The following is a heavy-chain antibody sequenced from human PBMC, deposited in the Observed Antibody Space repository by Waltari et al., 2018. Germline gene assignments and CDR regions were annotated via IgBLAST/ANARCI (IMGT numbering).Heavy chain of an antibody. D-gene: IGHD1-7*01. CDR2: IYYSGST. J-gene: IGHJ5*02. V-gene: IGHV4-39*07. CDR3: ASYNWNYAWFDP. CDR1: GGSISSGSSY. Sequence: QLQLQESGPGLVKPSETLSLACTVSGGSISSGSSYWGWIRQPPGKGLEWIGTIYYSGSTYYNPSLKSRLTISVDTSKNQFSLNLSSVTAADTAVYYCASYNWNYAWFDPWGQGTLVTVSS.